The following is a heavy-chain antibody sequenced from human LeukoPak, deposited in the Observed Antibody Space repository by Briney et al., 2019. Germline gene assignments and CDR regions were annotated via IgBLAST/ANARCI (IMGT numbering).Heavy chain of an antibody. CDR1: GFTFSSYW. V-gene: IGHV3-7*01. D-gene: IGHD4-23*01. J-gene: IGHJ6*02. CDR2: INHNGNVN. Sequence: GGSLRLSCAASGFTFSSYWMNWARQAPGKGLEWVASINHNGNVNYYVDSVKGRFTISRDNAKNSLYLQMNSLRAEDTAVYYCARDQRWLLVNYGMDVWGQGTTVTVSS. CDR3: ARDQRWLLVNYGMDV.